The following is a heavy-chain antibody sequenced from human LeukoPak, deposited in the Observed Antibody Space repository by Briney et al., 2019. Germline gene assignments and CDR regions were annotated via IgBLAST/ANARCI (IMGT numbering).Heavy chain of an antibody. D-gene: IGHD6-25*01. CDR2: IKQDGSEK. CDR1: GFTFSSYA. V-gene: IGHV3-7*03. Sequence: GGSLRLSCAASGFTFSSYAMSWVRQAPGKRLEWVANIKQDGSEKQYVDSVKGRFAISRDNAKKSLYLQINTLRAEDTAVYYCVRGPHIAATSYWGQGTLVTVSS. CDR3: VRGPHIAATSY. J-gene: IGHJ4*02.